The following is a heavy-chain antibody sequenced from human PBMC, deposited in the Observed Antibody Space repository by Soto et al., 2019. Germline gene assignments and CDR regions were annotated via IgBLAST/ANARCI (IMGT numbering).Heavy chain of an antibody. J-gene: IGHJ4*02. CDR1: GFTFSSYG. D-gene: IGHD6-13*01. CDR3: ARESSSLTPDY. Sequence: QVQLVESGGGVVQPGRSLRLSCATSGFTFSSYGMHWARQAPGKGLEWVAVIWYDGNNKYYADSVKGRFTISRDNSKNTLYLQMNSLRADDTAVYYCARESSSLTPDYWGQGTLVTVSS. CDR2: IWYDGNNK. V-gene: IGHV3-33*01.